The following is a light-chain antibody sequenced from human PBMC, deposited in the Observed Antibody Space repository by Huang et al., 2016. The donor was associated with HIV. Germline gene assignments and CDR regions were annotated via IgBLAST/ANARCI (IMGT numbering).Light chain of an antibody. CDR2: WAT. J-gene: IGKJ1*01. V-gene: IGKV4-1*01. CDR3: LQYYRVPQT. CDR1: QTVLYSTNKKNY. Sequence: DIVMTQSPDSLAVSPGERATINCKSSQTVLYSTNKKNYLAWFQQKPGRPPKLRLYWATTRESGVPDRFSGSGSGTDFTLTINNLQAEDVAVYFCLQYYRVPQTFGHGTKVEIK.